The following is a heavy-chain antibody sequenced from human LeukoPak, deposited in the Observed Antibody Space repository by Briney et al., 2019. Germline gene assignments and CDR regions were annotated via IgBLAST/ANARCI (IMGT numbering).Heavy chain of an antibody. V-gene: IGHV4-34*01. D-gene: IGHD6-13*01. CDR1: GGSFSGYY. CDR3: ARLLAAAGPSLDY. Sequence: SETLSLTCAVYGGSFSGYYWSWIRQPPGKGLEWIGEINHSGSTNYNPSLKSRVTISVDTSKNQFSLKLSSVTAADTAVYYCARLLAAAGPSLDYWGQGTLVTVSS. CDR2: INHSGST. J-gene: IGHJ4*02.